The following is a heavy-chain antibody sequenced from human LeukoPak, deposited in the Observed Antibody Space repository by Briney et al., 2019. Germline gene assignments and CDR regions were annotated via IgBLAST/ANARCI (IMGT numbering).Heavy chain of an antibody. V-gene: IGHV1-69*05. CDR2: IIPIFGTA. Sequence: SVKVSCKASGGTFSSYAISWVRQAPGQGLEWMGGIIPIFGTANYAQKFQGRVTITTDESTSTAYMELSSLRSEDMAVYYCAGSNYCSSTSCPRRTYYYYYMDVWGKGTTVTVSS. D-gene: IGHD2-2*01. CDR1: GGTFSSYA. CDR3: AGSNYCSSTSCPRRTYYYYYMDV. J-gene: IGHJ6*03.